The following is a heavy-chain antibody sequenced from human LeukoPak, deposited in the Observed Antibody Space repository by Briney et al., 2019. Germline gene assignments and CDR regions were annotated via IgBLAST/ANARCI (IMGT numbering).Heavy chain of an antibody. D-gene: IGHD3-10*01. CDR2: ISGGGEDT. Sequence: PGGSLRLSCAASGFTFSDYYMSWIRQAPGKGLEWLSEISGGGEDTHYADSVKGRFTISRDNSKNTLYLQMNSLRAEDTAVYYCAKGYYGSGASGYDYWGQGTLVTVSS. V-gene: IGHV3-23*01. CDR3: AKGYYGSGASGYDY. CDR1: GFTFSDYY. J-gene: IGHJ4*02.